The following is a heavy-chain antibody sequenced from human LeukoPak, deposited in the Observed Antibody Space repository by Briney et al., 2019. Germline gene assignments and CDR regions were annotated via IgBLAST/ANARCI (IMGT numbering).Heavy chain of an antibody. D-gene: IGHD3-22*01. CDR2: ISGSGGST. CDR1: GFTFSSYA. CDR3: AKDRIRYYYDSSGNEYFQH. V-gene: IGHV3-23*01. Sequence: GGSLRLSCAASGFTFSSYAMSWVRQAPGKGLEWVSAISGSGGSTYYADSVKGRFTISRDNSKSTLYLQMNSLRAEDTAVYYCAKDRIRYYYDSSGNEYFQHWGQGTLVTVSS. J-gene: IGHJ1*01.